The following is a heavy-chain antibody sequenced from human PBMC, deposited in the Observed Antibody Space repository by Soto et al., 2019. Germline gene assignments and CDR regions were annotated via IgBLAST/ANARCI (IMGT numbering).Heavy chain of an antibody. J-gene: IGHJ4*02. CDR3: ARDNFAIAYFDWLSSGFLPHFPDY. Sequence: GGSLRLSCAASGFTFSSYAMHWVRQAPGKGLEWVAVISYDGSNKYYADSVKGRFTISRDNSKNTLYLQMNSLRAEDTAVYYCARDNFAIAYFDWLSSGFLPHFPDYWGQGTLVTVSS. CDR1: GFTFSSYA. V-gene: IGHV3-30-3*01. D-gene: IGHD3-9*01. CDR2: ISYDGSNK.